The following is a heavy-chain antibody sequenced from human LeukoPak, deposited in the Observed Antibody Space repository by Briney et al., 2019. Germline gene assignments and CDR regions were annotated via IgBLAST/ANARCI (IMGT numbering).Heavy chain of an antibody. D-gene: IGHD3-10*01. CDR1: GFTFSSYA. V-gene: IGHV3-23*01. Sequence: PGGSLRLSCAASGFTFSSYAMSWVRQAPGKGLEWVSAISVSGGSTYYADSVKGRFTISRDNSKNTLYLQMNSLRAEDTAVYYCARTYGSGSYYNSYFDYWGQGTLVTVSS. J-gene: IGHJ4*02. CDR2: ISVSGGST. CDR3: ARTYGSGSYYNSYFDY.